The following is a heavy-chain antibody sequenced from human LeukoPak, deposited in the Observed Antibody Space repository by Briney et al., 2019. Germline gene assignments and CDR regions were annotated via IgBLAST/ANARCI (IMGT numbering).Heavy chain of an antibody. Sequence: GRSLRLSCAASGFTFDDYAMHWVRQAPGKGLEWVSGISWNSGSIGYVDSVKGRFTISRDNAKNSLYLQMNSLRAEDTAVYYCARDKIVGATHFDYWGQGALVTVSS. J-gene: IGHJ4*02. V-gene: IGHV3-9*01. D-gene: IGHD1-26*01. CDR1: GFTFDDYA. CDR3: ARDKIVGATHFDY. CDR2: ISWNSGSI.